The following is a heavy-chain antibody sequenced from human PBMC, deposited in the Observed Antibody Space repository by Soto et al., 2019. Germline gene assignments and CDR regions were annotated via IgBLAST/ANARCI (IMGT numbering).Heavy chain of an antibody. CDR3: AGPRYYFDD. CDR1: RFTFSSYG. V-gene: IGHV3-21*05. Sequence: GGSLRLSCAVSRFTFSSYGMNWVRQAPGKGLEWVSYITSSNNYTNYADSVKGRFTISRDNAKNSLYLQMNSLRAEDTAVYYCAGPRYYFDDRGQGTLVTVSS. CDR2: ITSSNNYT. D-gene: IGHD3-16*02. J-gene: IGHJ4*02.